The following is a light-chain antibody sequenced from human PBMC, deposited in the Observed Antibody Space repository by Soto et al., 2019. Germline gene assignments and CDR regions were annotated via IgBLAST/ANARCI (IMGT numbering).Light chain of an antibody. CDR1: RSVSSSY. CDR2: AAS. CDR3: QQYGDSFRT. V-gene: IGKV3-20*01. J-gene: IGKJ1*01. Sequence: EIVLTQSPGTLSLSPGERATLSCRASRSVSSSYLAWYQQKPGQAPRVLIYAASSRVTGIPDRFSGSGSGTDFTLTISRLEPEDFAVYFCQQYGDSFRTFGQGTKVEIK.